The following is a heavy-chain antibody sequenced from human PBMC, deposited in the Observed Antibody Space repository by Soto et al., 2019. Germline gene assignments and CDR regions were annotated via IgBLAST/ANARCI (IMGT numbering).Heavy chain of an antibody. D-gene: IGHD1-7*01. Sequence: SETLSLTCAVSGGSFASNNWWTWVRQPPGQGLEWIGEIYRTGSTNYNPSLKSRVTISLDKSENQFSLKVTSLTAADTAVYYCASRDPGTSVDYWGQGTLVTVS. J-gene: IGHJ4*02. CDR2: IYRTGST. CDR3: ASRDPGTSVDY. CDR1: GGSFASNNW. V-gene: IGHV4-4*02.